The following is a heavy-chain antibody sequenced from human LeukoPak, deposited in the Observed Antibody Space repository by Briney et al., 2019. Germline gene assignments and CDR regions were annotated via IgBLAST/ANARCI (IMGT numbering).Heavy chain of an antibody. Sequence: GGPLRLSCAASGFTDSSNYIIGVREAPGKGVEGFTIPYRDGNTTYEDPVKGRFTISRDNSKNTLSLQMNSLRGEDKAVYFCARKNDLFNAAFDIWGQGTVVTVSS. CDR3: ARKNDLFNAAFDI. D-gene: IGHD1-1*01. CDR1: GFTDSSNY. J-gene: IGHJ3*02. CDR2: PYRDGNT. V-gene: IGHV3-53*01.